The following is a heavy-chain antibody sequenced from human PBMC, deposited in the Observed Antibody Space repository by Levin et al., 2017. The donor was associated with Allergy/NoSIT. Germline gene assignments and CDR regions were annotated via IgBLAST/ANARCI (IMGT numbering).Heavy chain of an antibody. Sequence: GGSLRLSCAASGFTFSTYVMNWVRQAPGKGLEWVSAIGDIGGSTYYADSVKGRFTISRDNSKNTLYLQMNSLRAEDTAVYYCAAEDLTPISYWGQGTQVTVSP. CDR1: GFTFSTYV. CDR3: AAEDLTPISY. V-gene: IGHV3-23*01. D-gene: IGHD3-9*01. J-gene: IGHJ4*02. CDR2: IGDIGGST.